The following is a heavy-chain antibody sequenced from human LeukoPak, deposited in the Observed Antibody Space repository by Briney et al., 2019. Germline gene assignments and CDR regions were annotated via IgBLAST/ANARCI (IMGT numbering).Heavy chain of an antibody. CDR2: IYPGDSDT. CDR1: GYSFTSYW. Sequence: GESLKISCKGSGYSFTSYWIGWVRQMPGKGLEWMGIIYPGDSDTRYSPSFQGQVTISADKSISTAYLQWSSLKASDTAMYYCARASDYGDYENWFDPWGQGTLVAVSS. J-gene: IGHJ5*02. V-gene: IGHV5-51*01. CDR3: ARASDYGDYENWFDP. D-gene: IGHD4-17*01.